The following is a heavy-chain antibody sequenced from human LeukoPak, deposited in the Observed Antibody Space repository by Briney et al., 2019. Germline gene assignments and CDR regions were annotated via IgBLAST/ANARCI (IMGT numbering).Heavy chain of an antibody. D-gene: IGHD2-8*01. CDR1: GGSISSYY. V-gene: IGHV4-4*07. CDR2: IYTSGST. Sequence: PSETLSLTCTVSGGSISSYYWSWIRQPAGKGLEWIGRIYTSGSTNYNPSLKSRVTMSVDTSKKQFSLKLSSVPAAGTAGYYCARDIVLMVYASWFDPWGQGTLVTVSS. CDR3: ARDIVLMVYASWFDP. J-gene: IGHJ5*02.